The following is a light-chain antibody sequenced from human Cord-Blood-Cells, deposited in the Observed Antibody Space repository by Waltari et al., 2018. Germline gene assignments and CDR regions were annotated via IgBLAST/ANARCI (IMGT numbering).Light chain of an antibody. CDR2: DVG. CDR1: SSAAGGYDY. V-gene: IGLV2-14*01. J-gene: IGLJ1*01. CDR3: SSYTSRSTHV. Sequence: QSALTQPATVSGPPGQSITISCTGTSSAAGGYDYVSWYQQHPGQAPKLMICDVGQRPAGLSHLFSRTKSANAASPTSSRRHAEDEADYCCSSYTSRSTHVFGTGTKVTVL.